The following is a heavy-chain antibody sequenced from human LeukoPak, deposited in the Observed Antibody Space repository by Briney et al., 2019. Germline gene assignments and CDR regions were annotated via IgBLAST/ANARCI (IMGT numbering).Heavy chain of an antibody. CDR3: ARGAGRKKLRTGYYYYGIDI. CDR2: ISYDGSNK. CDR1: AFIISSYT. V-gene: IGHV3-30-3*01. J-gene: IGHJ6*02. Sequence: PAGSLRRSCAASAFIISSYTKHCVRQQAGKGLEGLAVISYDGSNKYYADSVKGRFTISRDNSKNTLYLQMNSLRAEDTAVYYCARGAGRKKLRTGYYYYGIDIWGQGTMVTVSS. D-gene: IGHD1-14*01.